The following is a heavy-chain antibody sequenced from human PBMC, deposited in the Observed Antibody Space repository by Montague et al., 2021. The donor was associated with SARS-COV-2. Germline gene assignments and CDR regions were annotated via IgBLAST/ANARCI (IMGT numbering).Heavy chain of an antibody. D-gene: IGHD3-10*01. CDR1: GTSFSGYY. CDR2: INHGGST. Sequence: SETLSLTCAVHGTSFSGYYWNWIRQPPGKGLEWIGEINHGGSTRYSPSLKSRLTISADTSKNRFSLKLTSVAAADTAVYYCARLRDGVVPSPILGVGPYYSYYYMDVWGRGITVTVSS. J-gene: IGHJ6*03. CDR3: ARLRDGVVPSPILGVGPYYSYYYMDV. V-gene: IGHV4-34*01.